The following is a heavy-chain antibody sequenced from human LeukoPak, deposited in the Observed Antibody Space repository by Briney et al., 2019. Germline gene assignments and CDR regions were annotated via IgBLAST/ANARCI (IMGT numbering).Heavy chain of an antibody. V-gene: IGHV3-7*01. CDR1: GFTFSSYW. Sequence: GGSLRLSCAASGFTFSSYWMSWVRQAPGKGLEWVANIKQDGGEKYYVDSVKGRFTISRDNAKNSLYLQMNSLRAEDTAVYYCARESRDYTPPWVYYYYGMDVWGQGTTVTVSS. CDR3: ARESRDYTPPWVYYYYGMDV. D-gene: IGHD4-11*01. J-gene: IGHJ6*02. CDR2: IKQDGGEK.